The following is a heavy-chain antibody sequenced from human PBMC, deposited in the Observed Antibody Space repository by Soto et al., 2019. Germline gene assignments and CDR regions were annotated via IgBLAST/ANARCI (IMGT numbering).Heavy chain of an antibody. CDR3: ARVRDFWTHAFDI. D-gene: IGHD3-3*01. V-gene: IGHV4-59*06. Sequence: SEHLSVTCTVSYCSLSSYYWSWILEHPGKGLEWIGYIYYSGSTYYNPSLKSRVTISVDTSKNQFSLKLSSVTAADTAVYYCARVRDFWTHAFDIWGQGTMVTVSS. J-gene: IGHJ3*02. CDR1: YCSLSSYY. CDR2: IYYSGST.